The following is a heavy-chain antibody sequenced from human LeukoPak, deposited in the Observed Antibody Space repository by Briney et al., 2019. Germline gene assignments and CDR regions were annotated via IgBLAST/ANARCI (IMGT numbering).Heavy chain of an antibody. Sequence: SETLSLTCAVYGGSFSGYYWSWIRQPPGKGLEWIGEINHSGSTNYNPSLKSRVTISVDTSKNQFSLKLSSVTAADTAVYYCARESSSGWLGGWYFDLWGRGTLVTVSS. CDR1: GGSFSGYY. CDR3: ARESSSGWLGGWYFDL. J-gene: IGHJ2*01. D-gene: IGHD6-19*01. CDR2: INHSGST. V-gene: IGHV4-34*01.